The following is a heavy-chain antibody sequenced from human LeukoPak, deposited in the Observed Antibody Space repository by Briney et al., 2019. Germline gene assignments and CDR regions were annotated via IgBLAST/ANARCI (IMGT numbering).Heavy chain of an antibody. V-gene: IGHV4-34*01. Sequence: SETLSLTCAVYGGSFSGYYWSWIRQPPGKGLEWIGSIYHSGNTYYNPSLKSRVTISVDTSKNQFSLELSSVTAADTAVYYCARAGYGDSDFDYWGQGTLVTVSS. CDR2: IYHSGNT. J-gene: IGHJ4*02. CDR1: GGSFSGYY. D-gene: IGHD4-17*01. CDR3: ARAGYGDSDFDY.